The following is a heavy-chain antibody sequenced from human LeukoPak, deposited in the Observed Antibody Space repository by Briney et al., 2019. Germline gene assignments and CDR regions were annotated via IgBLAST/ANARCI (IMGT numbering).Heavy chain of an antibody. CDR3: ATDYYDRSGDYTFDH. V-gene: IGHV3-23*01. CDR1: GFAFRDYA. Sequence: HPGGSLRLSRAASGFAFRDYAMSWVRQAPGKGLEWVSVISGGGATAHYTDSVKGRFTISRDNYKNTVSLQMNSLRAEDTAVYYCATDYYDRSGDYTFDHWGQGTQVTVSS. J-gene: IGHJ4*02. CDR2: ISGGGATA. D-gene: IGHD3-22*01.